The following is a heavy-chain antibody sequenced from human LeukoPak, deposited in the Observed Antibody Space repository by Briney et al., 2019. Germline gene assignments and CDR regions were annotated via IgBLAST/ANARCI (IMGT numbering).Heavy chain of an antibody. D-gene: IGHD3-22*01. CDR2: ISGSGGST. Sequence: GGSLRLSCAASGFTFSRYAMSWVRQAPGKGLERVSAISGSGGSTYYADSVKGRFTISRDNSKNTLYLQMNSLRAEDTAVYYCAKLSMGYDSSGYYYDFDYWGQGTLVTVSS. V-gene: IGHV3-23*01. CDR3: AKLSMGYDSSGYYYDFDY. CDR1: GFTFSRYA. J-gene: IGHJ4*02.